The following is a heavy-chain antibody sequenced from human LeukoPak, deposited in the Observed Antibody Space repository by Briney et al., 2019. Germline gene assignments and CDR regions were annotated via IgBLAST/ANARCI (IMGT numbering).Heavy chain of an antibody. J-gene: IGHJ3*02. CDR1: GFTFSDYY. V-gene: IGHV3-11*01. D-gene: IGHD1-26*01. Sequence: GGSLRLSCAASGFTFSDYYMSWIRQAPGRGLEWVSYISSSGSTIYYADSVKGRFTISRDNAKNSLYLQMNSLRAEDTAVYYCARTPSREDAFDIWGQGTMVTVSS. CDR2: ISSSGSTI. CDR3: ARTPSREDAFDI.